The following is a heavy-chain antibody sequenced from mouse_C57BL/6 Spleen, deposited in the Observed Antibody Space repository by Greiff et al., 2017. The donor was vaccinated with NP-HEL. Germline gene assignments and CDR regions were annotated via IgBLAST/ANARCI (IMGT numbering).Heavy chain of an antibody. CDR1: GYSITSGYY. CDR3: AKITTVADYFDY. Sequence: EVQLQQSGPGLVKPSQSLSLTCSVTGYSITSGYYWNWIRQFPGNKLEWMGYISYDGSNNYNPSLKNRISITRDTSKNQFFLKFNSVTTEDTATYYCAKITTVADYFDYWGQGTTLTVSS. V-gene: IGHV3-6*01. D-gene: IGHD1-1*01. J-gene: IGHJ2*01. CDR2: ISYDGSN.